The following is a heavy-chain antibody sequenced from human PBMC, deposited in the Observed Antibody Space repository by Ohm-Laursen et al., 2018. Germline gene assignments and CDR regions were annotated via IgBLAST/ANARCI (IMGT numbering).Heavy chain of an antibody. J-gene: IGHJ4*02. V-gene: IGHV3-53*01. Sequence: SLRLSCAASGFIVSSTYMDWVRQAPGKGLEYVAVIYTGGSTDYADSVKGRFTISRDNSKNTLYLQMNSLRAEDTAVYYCARDPSRYSGSYPYYFDYWGQGTLVTVSS. D-gene: IGHD1-26*01. CDR3: ARDPSRYSGSYPYYFDY. CDR1: GFIVSSTY. CDR2: IYTGGST.